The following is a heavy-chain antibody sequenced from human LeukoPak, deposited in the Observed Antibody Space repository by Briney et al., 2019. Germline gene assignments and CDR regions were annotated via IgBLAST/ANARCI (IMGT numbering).Heavy chain of an antibody. V-gene: IGHV3-21*01. J-gene: IGHJ4*02. D-gene: IGHD3-3*01. CDR1: GFTFSSYS. Sequence: GSLRLSCAASGFTFSSYSMNWVRQAPGKGLEWVSSISSSSSYIYYADSVKGRFTISRDNAKNSLYLQMNSLRAEDTAVYYCARVPLRFLEWDQFDYWGQGTLVTVSS. CDR3: ARVPLRFLEWDQFDY. CDR2: ISSSSSYI.